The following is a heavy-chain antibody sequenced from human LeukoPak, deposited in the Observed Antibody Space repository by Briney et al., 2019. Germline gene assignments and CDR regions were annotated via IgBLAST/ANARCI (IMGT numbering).Heavy chain of an antibody. CDR1: GGSFSGYY. Sequence: SETLPLTCAVYGGSFSGYYWSWIRQPPGKGLEWIGEINHSGSTNYNPSLKSRVTISVDTSKNQFSLKLSPVTAADTAVYYCARGPSSYGSGSYYNFYYYYMDVWGKGTTVTVSS. D-gene: IGHD3-10*01. CDR3: ARGPSSYGSGSYYNFYYYYMDV. CDR2: INHSGST. V-gene: IGHV4-34*01. J-gene: IGHJ6*03.